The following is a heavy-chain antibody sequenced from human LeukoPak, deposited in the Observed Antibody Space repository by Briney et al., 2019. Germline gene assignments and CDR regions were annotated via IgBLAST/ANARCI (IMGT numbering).Heavy chain of an antibody. J-gene: IGHJ5*02. CDR3: ARETLEGKFDP. D-gene: IGHD1-1*01. Sequence: SETLSLTCNVSAGSISNYYWTWIRQPPGEGLEWIGYIYYSGSTNYNPFLKSRVTISIDTSKNQFSLKLSSVTAADTAVYYCARETLEGKFDPWGQGILVTVSS. CDR1: AGSISNYY. CDR2: IYYSGST. V-gene: IGHV4-59*01.